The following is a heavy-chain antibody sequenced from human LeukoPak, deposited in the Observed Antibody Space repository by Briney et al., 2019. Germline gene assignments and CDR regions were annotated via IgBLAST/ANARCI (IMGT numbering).Heavy chain of an antibody. CDR2: ISAYNGNT. V-gene: IGHV1-18*01. J-gene: IGHJ4*02. D-gene: IGHD6-13*01. CDR3: ARDSSSWSSFDY. CDR1: GYTFTSYG. Sequence: ASVKVSCKASGYTFTSYGISWVRQAPGQGLEWMGWISAYNGNTNYAQKLRGRVTMTTDTSTSTAYMELRSLRSDDSAVYYCARDSSSWSSFDYWGQGTLVTISS.